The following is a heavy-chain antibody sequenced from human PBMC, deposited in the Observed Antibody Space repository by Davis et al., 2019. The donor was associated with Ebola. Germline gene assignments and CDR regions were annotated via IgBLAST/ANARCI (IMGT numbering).Heavy chain of an antibody. D-gene: IGHD1-26*01. CDR1: GFTFSSYS. J-gene: IGHJ6*04. CDR3: AGSGSYFGGYYYYGMDV. V-gene: IGHV3-48*02. CDR2: ISSSSSTI. Sequence: GESLKISCAAPGFTFSSYSMNWVRQAPGKGLEWVSYISSSSSTIYYADSVKGRFTISRDNAKNSLYLQMNSLRDEDTAVYYCAGSGSYFGGYYYYGMDVWGKGTTVTVSS.